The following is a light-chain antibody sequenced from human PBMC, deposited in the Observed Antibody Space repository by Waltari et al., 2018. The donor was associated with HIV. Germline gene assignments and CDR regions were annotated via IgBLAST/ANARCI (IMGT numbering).Light chain of an antibody. Sequence: DIVLTQSPGTLSLSPGERATLSCRASQIISSNYLAWYQQKPGQAPRLISYGASSRATGIPDSFSGSGSGTDFTLTISRLEPEDFAVYYCQQYGSSPWTFGRGTKVEIK. J-gene: IGKJ1*01. CDR3: QQYGSSPWT. CDR1: QIISSNY. V-gene: IGKV3-20*01. CDR2: GAS.